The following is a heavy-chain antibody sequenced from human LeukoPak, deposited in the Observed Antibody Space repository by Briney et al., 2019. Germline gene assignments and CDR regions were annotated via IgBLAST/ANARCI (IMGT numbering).Heavy chain of an antibody. D-gene: IGHD5-18*01. J-gene: IGHJ4*02. CDR2: IYTSGST. CDR3: ARDSGYSYGMGPTTSDY. Sequence: PSETLSLTCTVSGNSISSGDNYWSWIRQPAGKGLEWIGRIYTSGSTNYNPSLKSRVTISGDTSKNQFSLKLSSVTAADTAVYYCARDSGYSYGMGPTTSDYWGQGTLVTVSS. CDR1: GNSISSGDNY. V-gene: IGHV4-61*02.